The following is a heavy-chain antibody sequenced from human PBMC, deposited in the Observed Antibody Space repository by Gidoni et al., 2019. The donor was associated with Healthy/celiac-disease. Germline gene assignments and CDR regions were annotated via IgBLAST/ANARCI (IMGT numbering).Heavy chain of an antibody. J-gene: IGHJ4*02. V-gene: IGHV3-23*01. CDR3: AKGPRPQNDYGDYDTY. CDR2: ISGSGGST. Sequence: EVQLLESGGGLVQPGGSLRLSCAASGFTFSSYAMSWVRQAPGKGLEWVSAISGSGGSTYYADSVKGRFTISRDNSKNTLYLQMNSLRAEDTAVYYCAKGPRPQNDYGDYDTYWGQGTLVTVSS. D-gene: IGHD4-17*01. CDR1: GFTFSSYA.